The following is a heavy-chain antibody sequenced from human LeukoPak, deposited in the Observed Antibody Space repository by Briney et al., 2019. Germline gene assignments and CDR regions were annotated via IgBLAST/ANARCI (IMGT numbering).Heavy chain of an antibody. J-gene: IGHJ4*02. CDR2: ISSSSSYI. V-gene: IGHV3-21*01. CDR1: GFTFSSYS. Sequence: GGSLRLSCAASGFTFSSYSMNWVRQAPGKGLEWVSSISSSSSYIYYADSVKGRFTISRDNAKNSLYLQMNSLRAEDTAVYYCARVQGWGIVVVPAAPFDYWGQGTLVTVSS. D-gene: IGHD2-2*01. CDR3: ARVQGWGIVVVPAAPFDY.